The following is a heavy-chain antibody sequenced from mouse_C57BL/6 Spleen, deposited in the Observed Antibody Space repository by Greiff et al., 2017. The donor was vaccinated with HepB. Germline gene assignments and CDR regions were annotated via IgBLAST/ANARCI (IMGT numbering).Heavy chain of an antibody. V-gene: IGHV1-72*01. D-gene: IGHD1-1*01. CDR1: GYTFTSYW. Sequence: QVQLQQPGAELVKPGASVKLSCKASGYTFTSYWMHWVKQRPGRGLEWIGRIDPNSGGTKYNEKFKSKATLTVDKPSSTAYMQLSSLTSEDSAVYYCAREGLGPYYGSSSWFAYWGQGTLVTVSA. J-gene: IGHJ3*01. CDR3: AREGLGPYYGSSSWFAY. CDR2: IDPNSGGT.